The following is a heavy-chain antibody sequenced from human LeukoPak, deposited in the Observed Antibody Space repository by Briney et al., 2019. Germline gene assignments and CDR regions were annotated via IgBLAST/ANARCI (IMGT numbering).Heavy chain of an antibody. J-gene: IGHJ4*02. V-gene: IGHV1-69*06. CDR1: GGTFSSYA. CDR3: ARDSSGYSSGGYED. D-gene: IGHD6-19*01. Sequence: EASVKVSCKASGGTFSSYAISWVRPAPGQGLEWMGGIIPIFGTANYAQKFQGRVTITADKSTSTAYMELSSLRSEDTAVNYCARDSSGYSSGGYEDWGQGTLVTVSS. CDR2: IIPIFGTA.